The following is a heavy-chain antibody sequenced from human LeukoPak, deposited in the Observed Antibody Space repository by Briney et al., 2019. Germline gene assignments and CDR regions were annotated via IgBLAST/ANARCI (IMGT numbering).Heavy chain of an antibody. CDR1: GGSFSGYY. CDR3: ARVQVPAANWYFDL. J-gene: IGHJ2*01. Sequence: PSETLSLTCAVYGGSFSGYYWSWIRQPPGKGLEWIGEINHSGSTNYNPSLKSRVTISVDTSKNQFSLKLSSVTAADTAVYYCARVQVPAANWYFDLWGRGTLVTVSS. CDR2: INHSGST. V-gene: IGHV4-34*01. D-gene: IGHD2-2*01.